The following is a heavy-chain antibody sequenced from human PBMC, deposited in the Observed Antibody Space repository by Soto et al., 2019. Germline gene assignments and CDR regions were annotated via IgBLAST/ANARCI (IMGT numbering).Heavy chain of an antibody. Sequence: GGSLRLSCAASGFTFINHAMSWVRQAPGRALEWGSPSSADGRSTYYADSVKGRFTISRDNSSSTLYLQMNSLRAEDTAVYYCAFRSCLTVTGPDYWGQGTLVTVSS. CDR1: GFTFINHA. J-gene: IGHJ4*02. V-gene: IGHV3-23*01. CDR3: AFRSCLTVTGPDY. D-gene: IGHD4-4*01. CDR2: SSADGRST.